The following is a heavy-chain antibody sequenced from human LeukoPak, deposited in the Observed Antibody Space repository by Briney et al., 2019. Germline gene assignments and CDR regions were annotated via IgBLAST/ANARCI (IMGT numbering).Heavy chain of an antibody. CDR1: GYTFTSYG. CDR3: ARDYHPCTAMASTRGFDP. V-gene: IGHV1-18*01. CDR2: ISAYNGNT. D-gene: IGHD5-18*01. Sequence: GASVKVSCKASGYTFTSYGISWVRQAPGQGLEWMGWISAYNGNTNYAQKLQGRVTMTTDTSTSTAYMELRSLRSDDTAVYYCARDYHPCTAMASTRGFDPWGQGTLVTVSS. J-gene: IGHJ5*02.